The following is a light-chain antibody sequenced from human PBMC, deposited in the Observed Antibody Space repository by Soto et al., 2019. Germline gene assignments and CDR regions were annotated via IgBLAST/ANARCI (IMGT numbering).Light chain of an antibody. CDR1: QSIGSW. CDR2: HAS. Sequence: DIQMTQSPSTLSASVGDRVAITCRASQSIGSWVAWYQQKPGTAPKVLIYHASNLQSGVPSRFSGSGSGTEFTLTISSLQPDDFATYYCQQYNSYSFGQGTKVDIK. V-gene: IGKV1-5*01. J-gene: IGKJ1*01. CDR3: QQYNSYS.